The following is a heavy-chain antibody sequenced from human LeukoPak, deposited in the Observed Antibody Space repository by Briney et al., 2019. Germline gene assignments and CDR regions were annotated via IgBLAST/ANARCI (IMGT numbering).Heavy chain of an antibody. CDR1: VVAVSTVIAS. D-gene: IGHD3-10*01. Sequence: SQTLSLTFALPVVAVSTVIASRGSVSPSPSRGLEWLGRAYNRSKWYNAYAASVKSRITMTPHTSNSQFSLQLNSLTPKRTAIYLCVIWSWLGLPNYWGQGTLVTVSS. CDR3: VIWSWLGLPNY. V-gene: IGHV6-1*01. CDR2: AYNRSKWYN. J-gene: IGHJ4*02.